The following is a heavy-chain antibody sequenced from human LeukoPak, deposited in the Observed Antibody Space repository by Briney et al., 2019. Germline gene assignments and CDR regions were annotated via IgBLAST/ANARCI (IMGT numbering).Heavy chain of an antibody. Sequence: SGTLSLTCAVSGGSISSIDWWSWVRQPPGKGLEWIGEIYHNGNTTYNPSLKSRVTISIDKSKNHFSLKLSSVTAADTAVYYCARLRRDYYDSSGYYYYYGMDVWGQGTTVTVSS. CDR3: ARLRRDYYDSSGYYYYYGMDV. D-gene: IGHD3-22*01. J-gene: IGHJ6*02. V-gene: IGHV4-4*02. CDR1: GGSISSIDW. CDR2: IYHNGNT.